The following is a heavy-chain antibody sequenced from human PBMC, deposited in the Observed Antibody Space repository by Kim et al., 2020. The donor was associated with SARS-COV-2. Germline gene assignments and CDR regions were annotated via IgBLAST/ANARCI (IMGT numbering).Heavy chain of an antibody. D-gene: IGHD2-2*01. Sequence: SETLSLTCAVYGGSFSGYYWSWIRQPPGKGLEWIGEINHSGSTNYNPSLKSRVTISVDTSKNQFSLKLSSVTAADTAVYYCARGPDIVVVPAANRGWFDPWGQGTLVTVSS. CDR2: INHSGST. CDR3: ARGPDIVVVPAANRGWFDP. CDR1: GGSFSGYY. J-gene: IGHJ5*02. V-gene: IGHV4-34*01.